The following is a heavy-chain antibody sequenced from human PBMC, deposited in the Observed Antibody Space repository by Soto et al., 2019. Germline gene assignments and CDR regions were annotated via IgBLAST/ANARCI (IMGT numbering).Heavy chain of an antibody. Sequence: QVQLVESGGGVVQPGRSLRLSCAASGFTFRSYAMHWVRQAPGKGLEWVAVISYDGSNKYYADSVKGRFTISRDNSKNTLYLQMNSLRAEDTAVYYCARDSGYASSFRNWFDPWGKGTLVTVS. CDR1: GFTFRSYA. CDR3: ARDSGYASSFRNWFDP. J-gene: IGHJ5*02. V-gene: IGHV3-30-3*01. D-gene: IGHD3-22*01. CDR2: ISYDGSNK.